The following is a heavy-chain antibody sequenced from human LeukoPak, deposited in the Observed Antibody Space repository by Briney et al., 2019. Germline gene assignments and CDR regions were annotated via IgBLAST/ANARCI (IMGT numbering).Heavy chain of an antibody. CDR2: IYTSGST. V-gene: IGHV4-4*07. Sequence: SETLSLTCTVSGGSISSYYWSWIRQPAGKGLEWIGLIYTSGSTNYNPSLKSRVTMSVDTSKNQFSLKLSSVTAADTAVYYCATWIRGNSYGYDHWGQGTLVTVSS. D-gene: IGHD5-18*01. CDR3: ATWIRGNSYGYDH. J-gene: IGHJ5*02. CDR1: GGSISSYY.